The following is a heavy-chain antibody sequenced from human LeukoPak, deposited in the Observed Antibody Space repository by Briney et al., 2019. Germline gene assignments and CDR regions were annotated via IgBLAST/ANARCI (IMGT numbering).Heavy chain of an antibody. Sequence: ASVKVSCNASGYTFTPYYIHWVLQAPGQRLEGRRGINPNSGVTNYTQKLQPRVTITRDTAISTANMELSRLRSDDTAVYYCARARPAAISFYTYWGQGTLVTVSS. CDR3: ARARPAAISFYTY. J-gene: IGHJ4*02. D-gene: IGHD2-2*01. CDR2: INPNSGVT. CDR1: GYTFTPYY. V-gene: IGHV1-2*02.